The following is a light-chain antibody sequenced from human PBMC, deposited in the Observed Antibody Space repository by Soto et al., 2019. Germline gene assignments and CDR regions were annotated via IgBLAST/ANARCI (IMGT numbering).Light chain of an antibody. V-gene: IGKV3-20*01. CDR2: GTS. CDR1: QTVSSSY. Sequence: EIVLTQSPGTLSLSPGEGATLFCRASQTVSSSYLAWYQQKRGQAPRLLIYGTSNRATGIPDRFSGSGSGTDFTHTISRLQPEDFAVYHCQLYGSSPLYSFAQGTELEIK. CDR3: QLYGSSPLYS. J-gene: IGKJ2*01.